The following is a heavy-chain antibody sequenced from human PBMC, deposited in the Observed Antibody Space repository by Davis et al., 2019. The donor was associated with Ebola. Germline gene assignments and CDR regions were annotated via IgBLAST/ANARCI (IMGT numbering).Heavy chain of an antibody. CDR1: GFTFSSYS. J-gene: IGHJ4*02. CDR3: TTIRFLEWLFDY. Sequence: GESLKISCAASGFTFSSYSMNWVRQAPGKGLEWVGRIKSKTDGGTTDYAAPVKGRFTISRDDSKNTLYLQMNSLKTEDTAVYYCTTIRFLEWLFDYWGQGILVTVSS. D-gene: IGHD3-3*01. CDR2: IKSKTDGGTT. V-gene: IGHV3-15*01.